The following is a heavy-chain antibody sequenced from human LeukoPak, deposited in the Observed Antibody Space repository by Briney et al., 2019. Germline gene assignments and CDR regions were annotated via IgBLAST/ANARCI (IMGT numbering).Heavy chain of an antibody. D-gene: IGHD5-18*01. Sequence: GGSLRLSCAASGFTFSSYAMSWVRQAPGKGLEWVSAISGSGGSTYYADSVKGRFIISRDNSKNTLYLQMNSLRAEDTAVYYCAKDSDSSGTVDYWGQGTLVTVSS. CDR3: AKDSDSSGTVDY. J-gene: IGHJ4*02. V-gene: IGHV3-23*01. CDR1: GFTFSSYA. CDR2: ISGSGGST.